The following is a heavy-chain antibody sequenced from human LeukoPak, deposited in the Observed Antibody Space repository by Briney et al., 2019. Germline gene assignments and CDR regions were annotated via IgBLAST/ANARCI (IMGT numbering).Heavy chain of an antibody. CDR2: INPNSGGT. Sequence: GASVKVSCKASGYTFTGYYMHWVRQAPGQGLEWMGWINPNSGGTNYAQKFQGRVTMTRDTSISTAYMELSRLRSDDTAVYYCARDLFGYDFWSGYSGYFDYWGQGTLVTVS. V-gene: IGHV1-2*02. CDR1: GYTFTGYY. D-gene: IGHD3-3*01. CDR3: ARDLFGYDFWSGYSGYFDY. J-gene: IGHJ4*02.